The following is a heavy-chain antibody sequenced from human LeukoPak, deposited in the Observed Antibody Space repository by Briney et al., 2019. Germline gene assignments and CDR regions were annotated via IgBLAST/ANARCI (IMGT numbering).Heavy chain of an antibody. D-gene: IGHD3-10*01. CDR2: ISGDGSST. V-gene: IGHV3-74*01. CDR1: GFTFSNYW. Sequence: GGSLRLSCAASGFTFSNYWMHWVRQAPGKGLVWVSRISGDGSSTSYADSVKGRFTISRDNAKNTLYLQMNSLRAEDTAVYYCARDYGRSRDYGMDVWGQGTTVTVSS. J-gene: IGHJ6*02. CDR3: ARDYGRSRDYGMDV.